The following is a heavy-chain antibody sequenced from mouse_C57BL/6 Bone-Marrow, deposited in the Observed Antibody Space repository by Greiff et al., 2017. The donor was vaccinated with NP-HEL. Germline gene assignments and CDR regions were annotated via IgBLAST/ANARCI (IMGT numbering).Heavy chain of an antibody. J-gene: IGHJ4*01. Sequence: VKLQQSGAELVKPGASVKLSCKASGYTFTSYWMHWVKQRPGRGLEWIGRIDPNSGGTKYNEKFKSKATLTVDKPSSTAYMQLSSLTSEDSAVYYCASHRITTVVRYAMDYWGQGTSVTVSS. V-gene: IGHV1-72*01. D-gene: IGHD1-1*01. CDR2: IDPNSGGT. CDR1: GYTFTSYW. CDR3: ASHRITTVVRYAMDY.